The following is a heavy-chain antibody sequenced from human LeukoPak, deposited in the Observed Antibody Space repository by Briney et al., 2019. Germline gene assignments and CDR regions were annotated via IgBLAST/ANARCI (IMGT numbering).Heavy chain of an antibody. CDR2: INRDGPT. CDR1: EFSFRTFD. J-gene: IGHJ6*02. D-gene: IGHD2-2*01. CDR3: GRGGYDMYD. V-gene: IGHV3-66*01. Sequence: GALRLSCAASEFSFRTFDIHCVRQAPGKGLEWVSTINRDGPTFHADSVKGRFTISRDNSRNTLYLQMNSLRAEDTAVYYCGRGGYDMYDWGQGTTVSVSS.